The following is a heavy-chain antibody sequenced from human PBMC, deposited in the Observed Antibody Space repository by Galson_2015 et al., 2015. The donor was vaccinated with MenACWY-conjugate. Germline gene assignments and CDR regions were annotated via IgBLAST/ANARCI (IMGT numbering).Heavy chain of an antibody. D-gene: IGHD5-18*01. J-gene: IGHJ4*02. CDR2: ISSSGTYT. Sequence: SLRLSCAASGFTFSTYNMNWVRQAPGKGLEWVSSISSSGTYTFYADSVKGRFTIPRDNARNSLYLQMYSLRDDDTAMYYCVNVRKDSYLNSHLDYWGQGTLVSVSS. CDR3: VNVRKDSYLNSHLDY. V-gene: IGHV3-21*01. CDR1: GFTFSTYN.